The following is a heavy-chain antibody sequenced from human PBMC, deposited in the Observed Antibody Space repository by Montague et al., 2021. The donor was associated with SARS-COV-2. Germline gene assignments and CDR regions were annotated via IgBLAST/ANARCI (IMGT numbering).Heavy chain of an antibody. CDR3: AKEREVGRAARTMVAFDL. CDR1: GGSFSGYY. D-gene: IGHD4/OR15-4a*01. Sequence: SETLSLTCAVYGGSFSGYYWSWLRQSARSGLEWIAEINHSGTANYNPSLKSRVSISVDTSKNQFTLKLTSVTAADTAMYYCAKEREVGRAARTMVAFDLWGQGTMVTVSS. J-gene: IGHJ3*01. V-gene: IGHV4-34*01. CDR2: INHSGTA.